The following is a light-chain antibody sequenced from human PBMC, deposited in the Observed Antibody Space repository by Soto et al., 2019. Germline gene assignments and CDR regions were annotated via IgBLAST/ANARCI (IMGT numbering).Light chain of an antibody. Sequence: IQMTQSPSFLSASVGDRVTLTCRASQTIATYLNWYQQKPGQVPEVLIYGASRLHVGVPSRFTGSGYGTDFTLTINNLQPEDFAIYYCQQFYYYPHTFGQGTKLEVK. V-gene: IGKV1-39*01. J-gene: IGKJ2*01. CDR2: GAS. CDR3: QQFYYYPHT. CDR1: QTIATY.